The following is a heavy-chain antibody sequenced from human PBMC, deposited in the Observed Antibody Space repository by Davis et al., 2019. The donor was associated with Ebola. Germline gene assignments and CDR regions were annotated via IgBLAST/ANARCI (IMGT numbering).Heavy chain of an antibody. CDR3: AKGDIVVVPAAFY. V-gene: IGHV3-23*01. D-gene: IGHD2-2*01. Sequence: PGGSLRLSCAASGFTFSSYAMSWVRQAPGKGLEWVSAISASGAGTYYADSVKGRFTFSRDNSKNTLYLQMNSLRAEDTAVYYCAKGDIVVVPAAFYWGQGTLVTVSS. J-gene: IGHJ4*02. CDR1: GFTFSSYA. CDR2: ISASGAGT.